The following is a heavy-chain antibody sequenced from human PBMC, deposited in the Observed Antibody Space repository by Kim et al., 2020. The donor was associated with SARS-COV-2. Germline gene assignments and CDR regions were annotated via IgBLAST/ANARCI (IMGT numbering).Heavy chain of an antibody. CDR1: GYTFTTYY. Sequence: ASVKVSCKASGYTFTTYYIHWVRQAPGQGLEWMGITNPSGGNTRYAQKFQGRVSMTRDTTTNTVYMELSSLRSEDTAVYYCARGDYGDFRAPYYFDYWGQGTLVTV. D-gene: IGHD4-17*01. J-gene: IGHJ4*02. V-gene: IGHV1-46*01. CDR3: ARGDYGDFRAPYYFDY. CDR2: TNPSGGNT.